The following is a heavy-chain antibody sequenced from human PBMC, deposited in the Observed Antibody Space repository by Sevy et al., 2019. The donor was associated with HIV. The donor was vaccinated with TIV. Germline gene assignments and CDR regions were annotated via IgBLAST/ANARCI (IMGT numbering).Heavy chain of an antibody. Sequence: GGSLRLSCAASGFTVGGNYMTWVRQAPGKGLEWVSVIYSGGSTYYADSVKGRFTISRDNSNNTLFLQMNSLRVEDTAVYYCARYYDSSGPSPGGFDYWGQGTLVTVSS. D-gene: IGHD3-22*01. CDR1: GFTVGGNY. CDR3: ARYYDSSGPSPGGFDY. V-gene: IGHV3-66*01. J-gene: IGHJ4*02. CDR2: IYSGGST.